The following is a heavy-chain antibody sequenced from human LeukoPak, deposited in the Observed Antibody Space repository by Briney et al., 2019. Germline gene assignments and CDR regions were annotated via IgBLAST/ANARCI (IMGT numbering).Heavy chain of an antibody. CDR1: GFSFSTHA. D-gene: IGHD4-23*01. J-gene: IGHJ4*02. CDR3: AKDQGQAVVPRRFDY. CDR2: IYYSGGNT. V-gene: IGHV3-23*01. Sequence: GGSLRLSCAASGFSFSTHAMSWVRQAPGKGLEWVSTIYYSGGNTYSADSVKGCFTISRDNAKNMLYLQMNSLRAEDTAIYYCAKDQGQAVVPRRFDYWGQGTLVTVSS.